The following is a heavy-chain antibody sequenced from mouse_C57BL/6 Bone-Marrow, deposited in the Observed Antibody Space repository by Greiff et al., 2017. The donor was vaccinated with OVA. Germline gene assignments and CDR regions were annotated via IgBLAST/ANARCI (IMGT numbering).Heavy chain of an antibody. CDR2: IWSGGST. J-gene: IGHJ3*01. CDR3: ARNLSTMITTNAY. V-gene: IGHV2-2*01. CDR1: GFSLTSYG. D-gene: IGHD2-4*01. Sequence: VQLQQSGPGLVQPSQSLSITCTVSGFSLTSYGVHWVRQSPGKGLEWLGVIWSGGSTDYNAAFISRLSISKDNSKSQVFFKMNSLQADDTAIYYCARNLSTMITTNAYWGQGTLVTVSA.